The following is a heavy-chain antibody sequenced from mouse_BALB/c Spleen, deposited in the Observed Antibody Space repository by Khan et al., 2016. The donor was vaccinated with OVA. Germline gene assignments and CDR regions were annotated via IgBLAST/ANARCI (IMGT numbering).Heavy chain of an antibody. CDR3: ARGYFGNYEFAY. J-gene: IGHJ3*01. D-gene: IGHD2-1*01. CDR2: LFPGTGTT. CDR1: GYTFTNYW. V-gene: IGHV1S132*01. Sequence: QVQLKESGAEVVKPGASVNLSCKTSGYTFTNYWIQWVKQRPGQGLGWIGELFPGTGTTYYNENFKDKATLTIDTSSTNAYMQLSSLTSEDSAVYFGARGYFGNYEFAYWGQGTLVTVSA.